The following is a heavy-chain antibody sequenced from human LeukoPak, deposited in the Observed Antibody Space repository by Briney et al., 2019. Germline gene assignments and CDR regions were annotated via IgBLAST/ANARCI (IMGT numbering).Heavy chain of an antibody. CDR3: ASGRADCSGRPDAFDI. Sequence: ETLSLTLACYVGSFIDYYWSWIRQPPCKGLEWVGEINHSGSTNYNPSLNSQVTIPVDTSKNQYSLKLSSVTAADTAVYYLASGRADCSGRPDAFDIWGKGTMVTVSS. D-gene: IGHD2-15*01. J-gene: IGHJ3*02. CDR2: INHSGST. CDR1: VGSFIDYY. V-gene: IGHV4-34*01.